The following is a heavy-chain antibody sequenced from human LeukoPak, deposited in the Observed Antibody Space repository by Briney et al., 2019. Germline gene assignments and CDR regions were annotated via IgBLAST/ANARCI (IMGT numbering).Heavy chain of an antibody. CDR1: GYTFTDYY. V-gene: IGHV1-2*02. Sequence: ASVKVSCKASGYTFTDYYIHWLRQAPGQGLEWMGWINPNSGATNYAQNFQGRLTMTRDTSITTAYMEVSRLRSDDTAVYYCASDGREYTYGYTWFDSWGQGTLVTVSS. CDR2: INPNSGAT. J-gene: IGHJ5*01. D-gene: IGHD5-18*01. CDR3: ASDGREYTYGYTWFDS.